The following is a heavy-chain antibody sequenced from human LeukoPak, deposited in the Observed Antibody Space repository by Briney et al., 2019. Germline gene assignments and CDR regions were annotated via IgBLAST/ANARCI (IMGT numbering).Heavy chain of an antibody. CDR1: GFTFSSYE. D-gene: IGHD6-13*01. V-gene: IGHV3-21*01. CDR2: ISSSSSYI. Sequence: GGSLRLSCAASGFTFSSYEMNWVRQAPGKGLEWVSSISSSSSYIYYADSVKGRFTISRDNAKNSLYLQMNSLRAEDTAVYYCASGLRIAAAGTRDYWGQGTLVTVSS. CDR3: ASGLRIAAAGTRDY. J-gene: IGHJ4*02.